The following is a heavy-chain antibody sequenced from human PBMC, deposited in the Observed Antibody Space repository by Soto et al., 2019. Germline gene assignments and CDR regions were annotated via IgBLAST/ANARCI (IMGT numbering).Heavy chain of an antibody. D-gene: IGHD3-10*01. V-gene: IGHV3-30*18. CDR3: AKVGLIRGSIDY. CDR2: ISYDGSNK. CDR1: GFTFSSYG. J-gene: IGHJ4*02. Sequence: SLRLSCAASGFTFSSYGMHWVRQAPGKGLEWVAVISYDGSNKYYADSVKGRFTISRDNSKNTLYLQMNSLRAEDTAVYYCAKVGLIRGSIDYWGQGTLVTVSS.